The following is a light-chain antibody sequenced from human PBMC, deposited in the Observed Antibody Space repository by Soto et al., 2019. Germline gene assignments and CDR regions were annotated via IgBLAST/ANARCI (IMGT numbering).Light chain of an antibody. CDR1: SSDVGGYNY. Sequence: QSALTQPASVSGSPGQSITISCTGTSSDVGGYNYVSWYQQHPGKAPKLIIYDASKRPSGVPDRFSGSKSGNTASLTISGLQAEDEADYYCCSYAGTYSYVFGTGTKVTVL. J-gene: IGLJ1*01. CDR3: CSYAGTYSYV. CDR2: DAS. V-gene: IGLV2-11*01.